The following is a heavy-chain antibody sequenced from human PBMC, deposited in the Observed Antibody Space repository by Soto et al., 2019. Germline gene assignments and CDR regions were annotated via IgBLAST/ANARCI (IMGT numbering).Heavy chain of an antibody. CDR1: GGSISSYY. D-gene: IGHD2-15*01. CDR2: TYYSGST. Sequence: SETLSLTCTVSGGSISSYYWSWIRQPPGKGLEWIGYTYYSGSTNYNPSLKSRVTISVDTSKNQFSLKLSSVTAADTAVYYCARDSGDCSGGSCYYDAFDIWGQGTMVTVSS. J-gene: IGHJ3*02. CDR3: ARDSGDCSGGSCYYDAFDI. V-gene: IGHV4-59*01.